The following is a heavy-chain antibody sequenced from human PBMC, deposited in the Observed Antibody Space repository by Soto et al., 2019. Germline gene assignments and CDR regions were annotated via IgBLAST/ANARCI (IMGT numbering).Heavy chain of an antibody. J-gene: IGHJ4*02. CDR3: AKQLIRDGYSFDY. CDR1: GFTFSSYG. CDR2: ISYDGSNK. Sequence: SLRLSCAASGFTFSSYGMHWVRQAPGKGLEWVAVISYDGSNKYYADSVKGRFTISRDNSKNTLYLQMNSLRAEDTAVYYRAKQLIRDGYSFDYWGQGTLVTVSS. D-gene: IGHD4-4*01. V-gene: IGHV3-30*18.